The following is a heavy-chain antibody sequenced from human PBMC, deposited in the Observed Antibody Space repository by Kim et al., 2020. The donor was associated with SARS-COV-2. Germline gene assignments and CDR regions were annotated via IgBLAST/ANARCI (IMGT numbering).Heavy chain of an antibody. D-gene: IGHD5-12*01. CDR3: ARDLSGSDDL. Sequence: SITNYADSVRGLFTISRDNARSTLYLQMNSLGAEDTALYYCARDLSGSDDLWGQGTLVTVSS. CDR2: SIT. V-gene: IGHV3-74*01. J-gene: IGHJ5*02.